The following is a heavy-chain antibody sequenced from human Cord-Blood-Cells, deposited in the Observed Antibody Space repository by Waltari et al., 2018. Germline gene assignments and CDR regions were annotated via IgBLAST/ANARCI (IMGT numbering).Heavy chain of an antibody. CDR3: ARTKIAALGHDAFDI. J-gene: IGHJ3*02. D-gene: IGHD6-6*01. CDR2: IYYSGST. CDR1: GGSVRSGSYS. Sequence: QVQLQESGPGLVKPSETLSLTCTVSGGSVRSGSYSWSWIRQPPGKGLEWIGYIYYSGSTNYNPSLKSRVTISVDTSKNQFSLKLSSVTAADTAVYYCARTKIAALGHDAFDIWGQGTMVTVSS. V-gene: IGHV4-61*01.